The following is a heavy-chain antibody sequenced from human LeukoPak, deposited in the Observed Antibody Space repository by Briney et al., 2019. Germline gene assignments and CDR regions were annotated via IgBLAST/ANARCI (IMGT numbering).Heavy chain of an antibody. CDR2: ISGSGSTI. D-gene: IGHD1-26*01. Sequence: QPGGSLRLSCAASGFTFSSYEINWVRQAPGKGLEWVSYISGSGSTIYYADSVKGRFTISRDNAKNSLYLQMNSLRAEDTAIYYCARGGSVSYYFDYWGQGTLVTVSS. CDR1: GFTFSSYE. V-gene: IGHV3-48*03. J-gene: IGHJ4*02. CDR3: ARGGSVSYYFDY.